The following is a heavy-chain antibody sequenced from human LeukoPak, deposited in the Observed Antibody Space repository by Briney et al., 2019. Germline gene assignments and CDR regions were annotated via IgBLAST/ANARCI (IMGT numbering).Heavy chain of an antibody. J-gene: IGHJ5*02. V-gene: IGHV4-59*01. CDR3: ARVPRIEAGATGDWFDP. CDR2: IYYSGST. Sequence: SETLSLTCTVSGGSISSYYWSWIRQPPGKGLEWIGFIYYSGSTNYNPSLKNRVTISVDTSKNQFFLNLRSVTAADTAVYYCARVPRIEAGATGDWFDPWGQGTVVTVSS. D-gene: IGHD6-13*01. CDR1: GGSISSYY.